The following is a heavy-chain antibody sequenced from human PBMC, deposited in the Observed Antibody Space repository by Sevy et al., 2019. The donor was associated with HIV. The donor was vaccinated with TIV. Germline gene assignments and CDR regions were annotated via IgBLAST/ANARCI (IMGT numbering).Heavy chain of an antibody. D-gene: IGHD4-4*01. CDR1: GDPINNGDYY. CDR2: IYYTGTT. Sequence: SETLSLTCTVSGDPINNGDYYWSWIRQHPGKGLEWIGKIYYTGTTYYNPSLKSRLRISVERSENTLSLSLRSVTAADTAVYYCARTTVTTLSSARNNWFDPWGQGTLVTVSS. V-gene: IGHV4-31*03. CDR3: ARTTVTTLSSARNNWFDP. J-gene: IGHJ5*02.